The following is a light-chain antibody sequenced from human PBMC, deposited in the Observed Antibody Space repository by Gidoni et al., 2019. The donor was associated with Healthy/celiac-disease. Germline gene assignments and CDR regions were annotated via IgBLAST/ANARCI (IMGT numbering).Light chain of an antibody. CDR3: SSYTSSSTLVV. CDR1: SSDGGGYNY. CDR2: EVS. V-gene: IGLV2-14*01. J-gene: IGLJ3*02. Sequence: QSALTQPASVSGSPGQSITISCTGTSSDGGGYNYVSWYQQHPGKAPKLMIYEVSNRPSGVPDRFSGSKSGNTASLTISGLQAEDEADYYCSSYTSSSTLVVFGGGTKLTV.